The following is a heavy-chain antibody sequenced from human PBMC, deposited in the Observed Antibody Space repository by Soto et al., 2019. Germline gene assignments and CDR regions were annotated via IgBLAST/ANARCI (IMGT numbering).Heavy chain of an antibody. Sequence: ASVKVYCKASGGTFSSCAISWVRQAPGQGLEWMGGIIPIFGTANYAQKFQGRVTITADESTSTAYMELSSLRSEDTAVYYCARAQELTGQMDVWGQGTTVTVSS. D-gene: IGHD1-26*01. CDR1: GGTFSSCA. CDR3: ARAQELTGQMDV. J-gene: IGHJ6*02. CDR2: IIPIFGTA. V-gene: IGHV1-69*13.